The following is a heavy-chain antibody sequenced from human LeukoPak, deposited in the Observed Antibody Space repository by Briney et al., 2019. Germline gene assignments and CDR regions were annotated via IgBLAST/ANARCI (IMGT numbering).Heavy chain of an antibody. J-gene: IGHJ4*02. Sequence: ASVKVSCKASGYMFNSYGISWVRQAPGQGLEWMGWISGYNGNTNYAQNVQGRVTMTTDTSTSTADMELRSLRSDDTAIYYCARRYCSGGSCSLDYWGQGTLVTVSS. D-gene: IGHD2-15*01. CDR2: ISGYNGNT. V-gene: IGHV1-18*01. CDR3: ARRYCSGGSCSLDY. CDR1: GYMFNSYG.